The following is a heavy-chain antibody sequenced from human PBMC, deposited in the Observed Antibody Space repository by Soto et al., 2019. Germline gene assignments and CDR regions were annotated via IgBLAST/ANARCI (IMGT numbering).Heavy chain of an antibody. J-gene: IGHJ4*02. D-gene: IGHD1-7*01. V-gene: IGHV3-23*01. CDR3: AKGGTTAD. CDR2: ISGGGSNT. Sequence: EVQLLESGGGLVQPGGSLRLSCAASGFTFGSYAMSWVRQAPGKGLEWVSSISGGGSNTYYADSVKGRFTISRDNSKNTLFLQMTSLRAEDTAVYYCAKGGTTADWGQGTLVTVSS. CDR1: GFTFGSYA.